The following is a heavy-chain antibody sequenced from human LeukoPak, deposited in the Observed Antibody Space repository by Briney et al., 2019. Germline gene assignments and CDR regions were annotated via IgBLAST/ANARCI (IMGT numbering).Heavy chain of an antibody. V-gene: IGHV3-23*01. Sequence: GGSLRLSCAASGFTFSSYAMSWVRQAPGKGLEWVSAISGSGGSTYYADSVKGRFTISRDNSKNTLYLQMNSLRAEDTAVYCCAKDRGGGYSYGDAFDIWGQGTMVTVSS. CDR2: ISGSGGST. CDR1: GFTFSSYA. J-gene: IGHJ3*02. CDR3: AKDRGGGYSYGDAFDI. D-gene: IGHD5-18*01.